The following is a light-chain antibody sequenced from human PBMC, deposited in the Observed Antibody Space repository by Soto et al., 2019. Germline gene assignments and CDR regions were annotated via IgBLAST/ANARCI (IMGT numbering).Light chain of an antibody. CDR1: QSISNH. CDR3: QQSYRSHPG. V-gene: IGKV1-39*01. CDR2: AAS. Sequence: DIQMTQSPSSLSASVEDRVIITCRASQSISNHLNWYQQKPGKAPKLLIFAASSLQSGVPSRFSGSRSGPDFTLTMSSLQPEDFETYYCQQSYRSHPGFGKGTEVDIX. J-gene: IGKJ1*01.